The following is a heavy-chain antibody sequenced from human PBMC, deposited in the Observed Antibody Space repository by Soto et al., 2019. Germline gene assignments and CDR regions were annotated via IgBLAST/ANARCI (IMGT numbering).Heavy chain of an antibody. CDR1: GFTFSNYA. D-gene: IGHD2-21*01. Sequence: EVQLLESGGGLVQPGGSLRLSCAASGFTFSNYAMSWVRQAPGKGLEWVSTITKSGGRTYYVDSVKGRFTISRDNSRNXRFLQMNSLRAEDTGIYYCARGRDLTEGDVDYFRHWGQGTLVTVSS. J-gene: IGHJ1*01. CDR3: ARGRDLTEGDVDYFRH. V-gene: IGHV3-23*01. CDR2: ITKSGGRT.